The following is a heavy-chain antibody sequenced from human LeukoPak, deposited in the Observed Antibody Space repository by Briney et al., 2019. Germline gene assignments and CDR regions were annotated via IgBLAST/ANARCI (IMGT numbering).Heavy chain of an antibody. CDR1: GFTFSSYA. CDR2: ISGSGGST. CDR3: AKDRPYCSSTSCRDPNWFDP. Sequence: PGGSLRLSCAASGFTFSSYAMSWVRQDPGKGLEWVSAISGSGGSTYYADSVKGRFTISRDNSKNTLYLQMNSLRAEDTAVYYCAKDRPYCSSTSCRDPNWFDPWGQGTLVTVSS. V-gene: IGHV3-23*01. J-gene: IGHJ5*02. D-gene: IGHD2-2*01.